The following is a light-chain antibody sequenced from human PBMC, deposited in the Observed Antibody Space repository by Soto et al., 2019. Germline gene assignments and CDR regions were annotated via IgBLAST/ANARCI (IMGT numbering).Light chain of an antibody. CDR2: KVS. J-gene: IGKJ5*01. CDR1: QRMSSW. CDR3: QQHDSYPIT. Sequence: PSTLSASVGDRVTITCRASQRMSSWLAWYQQKPGKAPKLLIYKVSNLERGVPSRFSGSGSGTEFTLTISSLQPDDFATYYCQQHDSYPITFGQGTRLEIK. V-gene: IGKV1-5*03.